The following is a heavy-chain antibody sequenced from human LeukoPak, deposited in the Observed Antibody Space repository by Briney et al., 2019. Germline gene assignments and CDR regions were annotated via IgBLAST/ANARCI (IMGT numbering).Heavy chain of an antibody. J-gene: IGHJ6*04. Sequence: PGRSLRLSCAASGFTFSSYAMHWVRQAPGKGLEWVAVISYDGSNKYYADSVKGRFTISRDNSKNTLYLQMNSLRAEDTAVYYCARERVAYYYYYGMDVWGKGTTVTVSS. CDR3: ARERVAYYYYYGMDV. CDR2: ISYDGSNK. CDR1: GFTFSSYA. V-gene: IGHV3-30*04.